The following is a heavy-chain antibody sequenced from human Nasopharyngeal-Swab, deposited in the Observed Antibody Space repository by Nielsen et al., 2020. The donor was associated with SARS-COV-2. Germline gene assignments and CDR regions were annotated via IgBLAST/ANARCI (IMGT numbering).Heavy chain of an antibody. Sequence: AAVQVSCNASGYTFTGYYIHWVGHAPGQGLEWMGRINHNSGGTNHAQQFQGRVIMTSDTSISTAYMELRKLRSDDTAVYYCARDPSGYDSDYWGQGTLVTVSS. V-gene: IGHV1-2*06. J-gene: IGHJ4*02. CDR1: GYTFTGYY. D-gene: IGHD5-12*01. CDR3: ARDPSGYDSDY. CDR2: INHNSGGT.